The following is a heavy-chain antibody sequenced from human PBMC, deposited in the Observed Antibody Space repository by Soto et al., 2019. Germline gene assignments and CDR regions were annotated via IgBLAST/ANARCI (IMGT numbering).Heavy chain of an antibody. CDR1: GGSISSYY. CDR3: ARSRPVLRYFDWLPNWFDP. D-gene: IGHD3-9*01. J-gene: IGHJ5*02. V-gene: IGHV4-59*01. CDR2: IYYSGST. Sequence: SETLSLTCTVPGGSISSYYWSWIRQPPGKGLEWIGYIYYSGSTNYNPSLKSRVTISVDTSKNQFSLKLSSVTAADTAVYYCARSRPVLRYFDWLPNWFDPWGQGTLVTVSS.